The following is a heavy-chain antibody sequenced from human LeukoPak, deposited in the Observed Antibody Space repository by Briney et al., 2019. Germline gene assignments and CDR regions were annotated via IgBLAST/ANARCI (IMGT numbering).Heavy chain of an antibody. V-gene: IGHV4-59*01. CDR1: GGSISSYY. CDR2: IHNSGNT. CDR3: AREGTTGRNLNWFDS. D-gene: IGHD1-1*01. Sequence: SEALSLTCTVSGGSISSYYWSWIRQPPGKGLEWIGHIHNSGNTNYNPSLKSRVTLSVDTSKNQFSLKLSSVTAADTAVYYCAREGTTGRNLNWFDSWGQGTLVTVSS. J-gene: IGHJ5*01.